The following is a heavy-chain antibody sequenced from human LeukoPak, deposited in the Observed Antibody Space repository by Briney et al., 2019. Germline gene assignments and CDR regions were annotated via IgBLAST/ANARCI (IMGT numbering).Heavy chain of an antibody. CDR3: ATDRVAATATMTY. CDR1: GFTFSRAW. V-gene: IGHV3-15*01. Sequence: GGSLRLSCAASGFTFSRAWMNWVRQGPGKGLEWVGRIKSTTDGGTIDYAAPAKGRFTISRDDSRNTLFLQMNSLKTEDTGLYYCATDRVAATATMTYWGQGTLVTVSS. CDR2: IKSTTDGGTI. D-gene: IGHD6-13*01. J-gene: IGHJ4*02.